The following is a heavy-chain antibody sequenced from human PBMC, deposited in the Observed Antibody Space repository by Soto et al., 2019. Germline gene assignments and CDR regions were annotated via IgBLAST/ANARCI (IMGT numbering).Heavy chain of an antibody. D-gene: IGHD2-15*01. Sequence: QVQLVESGGGVVQPGRSLRLSCAASGFTFSSYAMHWVRQAPGKGLEWVAVISYDGSKKYYADSVKGRFTISRDNSKNTLDLQMNRLGAEDTAVYYCARVDDPSGYCSGGSCYPKSWFAPWGQGTLVTVSS. V-gene: IGHV3-30-3*01. CDR3: ARVDDPSGYCSGGSCYPKSWFAP. CDR2: ISYDGSKK. CDR1: GFTFSSYA. J-gene: IGHJ5*02.